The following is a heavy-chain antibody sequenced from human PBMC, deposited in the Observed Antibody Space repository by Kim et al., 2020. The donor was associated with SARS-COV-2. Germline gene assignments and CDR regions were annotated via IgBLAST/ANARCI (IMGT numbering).Heavy chain of an antibody. J-gene: IGHJ6*02. V-gene: IGHV3-33*06. D-gene: IGHD1-26*01. CDR3: AKEAEPGSEYNYHGMDV. Sequence: YLKRRFTISRDNSKNMLYLQMNSLRAEDTAVYYCAKEAEPGSEYNYHGMDVWGQGTTVTVAS.